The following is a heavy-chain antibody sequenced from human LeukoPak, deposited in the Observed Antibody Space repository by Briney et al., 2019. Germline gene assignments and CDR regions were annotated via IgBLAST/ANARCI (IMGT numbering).Heavy chain of an antibody. J-gene: IGHJ4*02. Sequence: SETLSLTCTVSGGSISSSSYYWGWIRQPPGKGLEWIGSIYYSGSTYYNPSLKSRVTISVDTSKNQFSLKLSSVTAADTAVYYCARVVAGMYYFDYWGQGTLVTVSS. V-gene: IGHV4-39*01. CDR1: GGSISSSSYY. CDR2: IYYSGST. D-gene: IGHD6-19*01. CDR3: ARVVAGMYYFDY.